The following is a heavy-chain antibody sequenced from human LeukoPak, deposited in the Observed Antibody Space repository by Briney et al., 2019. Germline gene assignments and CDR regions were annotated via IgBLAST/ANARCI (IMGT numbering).Heavy chain of an antibody. Sequence: AASVKLSCKASGYTFTSYYMHWVRQAPGQGLEWMGSINTNSSYTHYAHSVQGRVTMTRDKAISTAYMELSRLRSDDTAVYYCARDYSGYPELWGFYYWGQGNLVTVSS. CDR2: INTNSSYT. CDR3: ARDYSGYPELWGFYY. CDR1: GYTFTSYY. V-gene: IGHV1-2*02. J-gene: IGHJ4*02. D-gene: IGHD5-12*01.